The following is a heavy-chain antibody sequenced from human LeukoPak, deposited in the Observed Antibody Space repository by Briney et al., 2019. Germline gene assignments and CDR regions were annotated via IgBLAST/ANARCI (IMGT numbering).Heavy chain of an antibody. CDR3: AREAKATMVRGVIY. V-gene: IGHV4-39*07. D-gene: IGHD3-10*01. J-gene: IGHJ4*02. Sequence: SETLSLTCTVSGGSISSSSYYWGWIRQPPGKGLEWIGSIYYSGSTYYNPSLKSRVTISVDTSKNQFSLKLSSVTAADTAVYYCAREAKATMVRGVIYWGQGTLVTVSS. CDR2: IYYSGST. CDR1: GGSISSSSYY.